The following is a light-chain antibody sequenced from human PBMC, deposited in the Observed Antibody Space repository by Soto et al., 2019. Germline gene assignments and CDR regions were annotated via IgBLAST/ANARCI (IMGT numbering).Light chain of an antibody. CDR2: GAY. V-gene: IGKV3-20*01. CDR3: KQYGSSPWT. Sequence: EILLTQSPGTLSLSPGERATLSCRASQSVSSSYLAWYQQKPGQAHRLLIYGAYSRATGIQDRFSGSGSGTDFTLTIRRLEPEDFAVYYCKQYGSSPWTFGQGTKVEI. J-gene: IGKJ1*01. CDR1: QSVSSSY.